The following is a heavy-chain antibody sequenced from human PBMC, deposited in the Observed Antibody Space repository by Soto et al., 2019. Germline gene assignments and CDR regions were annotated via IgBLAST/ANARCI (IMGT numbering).Heavy chain of an antibody. Sequence: LRLSCAASGFTFSSYGMHWVRQAPGKGLEWVEVISYDGSNKYYAESVKGRFNIARDNSKNKLYLQMNSLRAEDTAVYYCAKEVVHMGYFHXWGQGTLATVPX. D-gene: IGHD1-1*01. V-gene: IGHV3-30*18. CDR1: GFTFSSYG. CDR2: ISYDGSNK. J-gene: IGHJ4*02. CDR3: AKEVVHMGYFHX.